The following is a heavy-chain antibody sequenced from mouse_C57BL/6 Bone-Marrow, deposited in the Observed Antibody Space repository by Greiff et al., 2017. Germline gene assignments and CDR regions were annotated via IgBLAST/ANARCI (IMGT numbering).Heavy chain of an antibody. D-gene: IGHD2-2*01. J-gene: IGHJ2*01. CDR1: GYTFTSYW. CDR3: AREGVMVPYYFDY. V-gene: IGHV1-69*01. Sequence: VQLQQPGAELVMPGASVKLSCKASGYTFTSYWMHWVKQRPGQGLEWIGEIDPSDSYTTYNQKFKGKSTLTVDKSSSPAYMQLSSLTSEDSAGYYCAREGVMVPYYFDYWGQGTTLTVSS. CDR2: IDPSDSYT.